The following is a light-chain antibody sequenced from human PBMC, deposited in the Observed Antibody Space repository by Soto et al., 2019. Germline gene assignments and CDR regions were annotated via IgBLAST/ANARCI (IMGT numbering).Light chain of an antibody. Sequence: ALTQPASVSGSPGQSISISCTGTSRDVGGYNYVSWFQQHPGKAPRLMIYEVSNRPSGVSNRFSGSKSGNTASLTISGLQAEDEADYYCTSYTTSSIVAFGGGTKVTVL. J-gene: IGLJ2*01. CDR1: SRDVGGYNY. V-gene: IGLV2-14*01. CDR3: TSYTTSSIVA. CDR2: EVS.